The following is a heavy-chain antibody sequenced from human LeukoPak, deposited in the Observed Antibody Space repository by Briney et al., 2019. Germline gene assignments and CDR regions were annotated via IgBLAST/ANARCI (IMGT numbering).Heavy chain of an antibody. J-gene: IGHJ5*02. Sequence: ASETLSLTCTVSGGSISSSSYYWGWIRQPPGKGLEWIGSIYYSGSTYYNPSLKSRVTISVDTSKNQFSLKLSSVTAADTAVYYCARHSTAVLTTQDWFDPWGQGTLVTVSS. D-gene: IGHD4-17*01. CDR3: ARHSTAVLTTQDWFDP. V-gene: IGHV4-39*01. CDR2: IYYSGST. CDR1: GGSISSSSYY.